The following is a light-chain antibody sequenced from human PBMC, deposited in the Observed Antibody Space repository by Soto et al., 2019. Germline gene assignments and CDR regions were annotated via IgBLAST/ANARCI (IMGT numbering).Light chain of an antibody. CDR3: SSYTISSTLV. V-gene: IGLV2-14*01. CDR2: EVS. CDR1: SSDVGGYNY. J-gene: IGLJ1*01. Sequence: QSVLTQPASVSGSPGQSITISCTGSSSDVGGYNYVSWYQQHPGKAPKLMIYEVSNRPSGVSNRFSGSKSGNTASLTISGLQAEDEADYYCSSYTISSTLVFGIGTKVTVL.